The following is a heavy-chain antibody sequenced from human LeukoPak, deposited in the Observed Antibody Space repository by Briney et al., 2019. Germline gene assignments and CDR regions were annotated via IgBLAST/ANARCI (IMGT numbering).Heavy chain of an antibody. CDR1: GFTFSSYS. D-gene: IGHD6-13*01. CDR2: ITASGTAM. CDR3: ATKLPAAGRGFDY. V-gene: IGHV3-48*01. J-gene: IGHJ4*02. Sequence: GGSLRLSCAASGFTFSSYSMNWVRQAPGKGLEWVSHITASGTAMFYADSVKGRFTISRDNAKNSLYLQMNSLRAEDTAVYYCATKLPAAGRGFDYWGQGTLVTVSS.